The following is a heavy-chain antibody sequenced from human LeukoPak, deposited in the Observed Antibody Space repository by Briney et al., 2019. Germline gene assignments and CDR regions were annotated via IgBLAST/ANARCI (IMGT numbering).Heavy chain of an antibody. V-gene: IGHV4-39*01. CDR1: GGSISSSSYY. CDR2: IYYSGST. Sequence: PSETLSLTCTVSGGSISSSSYYWGWIRQPPGKGLEWIGSIYYSGSTYYNPSLKSRVTISVDTSKNQFSLKLSSVTAADTAVYYCARPRYCSSTSCYAFDIWGQGTMVTVSS. CDR3: ARPRYCSSTSCYAFDI. J-gene: IGHJ3*02. D-gene: IGHD2-2*01.